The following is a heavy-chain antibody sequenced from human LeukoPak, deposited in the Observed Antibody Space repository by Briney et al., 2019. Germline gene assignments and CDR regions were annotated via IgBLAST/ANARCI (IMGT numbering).Heavy chain of an antibody. V-gene: IGHV3-53*01. CDR1: GFIFNDHF. J-gene: IGHJ5*02. Sequence: GGSLRLSCAASGFIFNDHFMAWVRQAPGKGLEWVALIKIDGRTYYPDSVKGRFTVSRDISRSMVYLQMNNLRVGDTAVYYCVKVGVGGGWYWSPWGQGTLVTVSS. CDR2: IKIDGRT. CDR3: VKVGVGGGWYWSP. D-gene: IGHD6-19*01.